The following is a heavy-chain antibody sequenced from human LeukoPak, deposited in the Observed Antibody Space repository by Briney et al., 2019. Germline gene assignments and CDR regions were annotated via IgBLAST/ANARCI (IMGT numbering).Heavy chain of an antibody. D-gene: IGHD3-22*01. CDR2: IYYSGST. CDR1: GGSLSSYY. V-gene: IGHV4-59*08. J-gene: IGHJ5*02. CDR3: ARQGAKTYYYDSSGSPNWFDP. Sequence: SETLSLTCTVSGGSLSSYYWSWIRQPPGKGLEWIGYIYYSGSTNYNPSLKSRVTISVDTSKNQFSLKLSSVTAADTAVYYCARQGAKTYYYDSSGSPNWFDPWGQGTLVTVSS.